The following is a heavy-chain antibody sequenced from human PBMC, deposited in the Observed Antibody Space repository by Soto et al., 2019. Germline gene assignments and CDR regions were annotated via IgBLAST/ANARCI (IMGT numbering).Heavy chain of an antibody. J-gene: IGHJ6*02. D-gene: IGHD3-16*01. Sequence: QVQLVQSGAEVKKPGSSVKVSCKASGGTFSSYAISWVRQAPGQGLEWMGGIIPIFGTANYAQKFQGRVTITADESTSTAYMELSSLRSEDTAVYYYARDGVERVVYYYYYGMDVWGQGTTVTVSS. CDR3: ARDGVERVVYYYYYGMDV. CDR2: IIPIFGTA. V-gene: IGHV1-69*01. CDR1: GGTFSSYA.